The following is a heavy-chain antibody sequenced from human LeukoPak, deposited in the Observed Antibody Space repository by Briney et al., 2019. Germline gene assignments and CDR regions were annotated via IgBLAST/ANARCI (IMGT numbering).Heavy chain of an antibody. V-gene: IGHV1-18*01. CDR3: ARDFFDV. CDR1: GYTFTTYG. CDR2: VSGNNGNT. Sequence: ASAKVSCKASGYTFTTYGISWVRQAPGQGLEWMGWVSGNNGNTNYAQKLQGRVTMTTDTSTNTAYMELRSLRSDDTAVYYCARDFFDVWGQGTMVTVSS. J-gene: IGHJ3*01.